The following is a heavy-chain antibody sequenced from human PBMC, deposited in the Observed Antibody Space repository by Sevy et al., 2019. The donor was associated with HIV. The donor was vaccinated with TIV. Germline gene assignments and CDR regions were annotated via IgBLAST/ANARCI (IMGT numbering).Heavy chain of an antibody. J-gene: IGHJ4*01. V-gene: IGHV3-72*01. CDR3: ATHAGIAAAGRVFDY. D-gene: IGHD6-13*01. Sequence: GGSLRLSCVASGFTFSDHYMEWVRQAPGKGLEWVGRTRNKADGYTTEYAASVKGRFTISRDESKNSRYVQMNSLKAEDTAVYYCATHAGIAAAGRVFDYWGHGTLVTVSS. CDR1: GFTFSDHY. CDR2: TRNKADGYTT.